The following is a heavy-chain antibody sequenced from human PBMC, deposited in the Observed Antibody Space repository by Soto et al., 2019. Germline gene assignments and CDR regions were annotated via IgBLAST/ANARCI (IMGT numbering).Heavy chain of an antibody. CDR1: GFPFSNYG. CDR2: TSYDGKSS. CDR3: ARERGPDGYSSYYAMDV. Sequence: QVQLVESGGGVVQPGRSLRLSCAASGFPFSNYGMHWVRLAPGKGLEWVAVTSYDGKSSYYADSVKGRFTISRDNSKTTLYLQMNSLRAEDTALYYWARERGPDGYSSYYAMDVWGQGTTVTVSS. D-gene: IGHD5-18*01. V-gene: IGHV3-30*03. J-gene: IGHJ6*02.